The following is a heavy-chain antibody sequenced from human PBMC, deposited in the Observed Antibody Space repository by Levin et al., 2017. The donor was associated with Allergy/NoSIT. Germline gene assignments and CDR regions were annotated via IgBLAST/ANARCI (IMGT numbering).Heavy chain of an antibody. CDR3: VRPGGSGSYYRYFDY. CDR2: INIDGSST. Sequence: PGGSLRLSCAASGFIFSNFWMHWVRQAPGKGLVWVSRINIDGSSTNYADSVKGRFTISRDNAKNTFYLQMNSLRAEDTAVYYCVRPGGSGSYYRYFDYWGQGTLVTVSS. J-gene: IGHJ4*02. V-gene: IGHV3-74*01. D-gene: IGHD3-10*01. CDR1: GFIFSNFW.